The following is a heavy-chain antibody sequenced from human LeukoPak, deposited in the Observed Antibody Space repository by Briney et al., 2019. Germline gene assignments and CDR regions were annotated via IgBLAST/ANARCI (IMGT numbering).Heavy chain of an antibody. J-gene: IGHJ4*02. CDR2: ISSSGSTI. Sequence: AGGSLRLSCAASGFTFSSYEMNWVRQAPGKGLEWISYISSSGSTIFYADSVKGRFTTSRDNGKNSLYLQMNSLRAEDTAVYYCTREGEWDYYFDYWGQGALVTVSS. CDR3: TREGEWDYYFDY. D-gene: IGHD4/OR15-4a*01. CDR1: GFTFSSYE. V-gene: IGHV3-48*03.